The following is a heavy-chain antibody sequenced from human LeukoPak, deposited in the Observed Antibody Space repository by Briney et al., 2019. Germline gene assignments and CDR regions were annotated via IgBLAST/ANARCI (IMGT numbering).Heavy chain of an antibody. CDR1: GGSISSGGYY. J-gene: IGHJ4*02. D-gene: IGHD1-26*01. V-gene: IGHV4-30-2*01. CDR3: ARWRGYFPFDY. CDR2: INHSGST. Sequence: SQTLSLTCAVSGGSISSGGYYWSWIRQPPGKGLEWIGEINHSGSTNYNPSLKSRVTISVDTSKNQFSLKLSSVTAADTAVYYCARWRGYFPFDYWGQGTLVTVSS.